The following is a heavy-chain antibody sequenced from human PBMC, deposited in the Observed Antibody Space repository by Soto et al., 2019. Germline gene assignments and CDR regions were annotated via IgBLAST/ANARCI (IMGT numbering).Heavy chain of an antibody. V-gene: IGHV3-23*01. CDR3: ANHLGNMDV. J-gene: IGHJ6*03. D-gene: IGHD1-1*01. Sequence: AGGSLRLSRAASGSTFRSYALSWVRQAPGKGLEWVSAISGSGGSTYYADSVKGRFTISRDNSKNTLYLQMNSLRAEDTAVYYCANHLGNMDVWGKGTTVTVSS. CDR1: GSTFRSYA. CDR2: ISGSGGST.